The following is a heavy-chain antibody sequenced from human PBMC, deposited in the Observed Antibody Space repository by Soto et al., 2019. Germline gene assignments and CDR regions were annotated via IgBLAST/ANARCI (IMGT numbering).Heavy chain of an antibody. CDR1: GFTFSSYS. J-gene: IGHJ6*02. CDR2: ISSSSSYI. V-gene: IGHV3-21*01. CDR3: ARDKYSSSTWDV. Sequence: GGSLRLSCAASGFTFSSYSMNWLRQAPGKGLEWVSSISSSSSYIYYADSVKGRFTISRDNAKNSLYLQMNSLRAEDTAVYYCARDKYSSSTWDVWGQGTTVTVSS. D-gene: IGHD6-6*01.